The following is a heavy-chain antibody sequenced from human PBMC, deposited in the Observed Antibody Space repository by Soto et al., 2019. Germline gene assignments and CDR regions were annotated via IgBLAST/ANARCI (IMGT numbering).Heavy chain of an antibody. D-gene: IGHD6-19*01. CDR2: ISAYNGNT. V-gene: IGHV1-18*04. Sequence: ASVKVSCKASGCTFTSYGISWVRQAPGQGLEWMGWISAYNGNTNYAQKLQGRVTMTTDTSTSTAYMELRSLRSDDTAVYYCARMVAVADPSDSWGQGTLVTVSS. CDR1: GCTFTSYG. CDR3: ARMVAVADPSDS. J-gene: IGHJ5*01.